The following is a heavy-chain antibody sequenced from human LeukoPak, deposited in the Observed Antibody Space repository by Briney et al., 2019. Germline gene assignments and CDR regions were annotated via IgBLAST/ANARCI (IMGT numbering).Heavy chain of an antibody. CDR3: ARGGSGYDWRNWFDP. D-gene: IGHD5-12*01. CDR2: IYPGDSDI. Sequence: GESLKISCKGSGYSFTNYWIGWVRQMPGKGLEWMGIIYPGDSDIRYSPSFQGQVTISADKSISTAYLQWSSLKASDTAMYYCARGGSGYDWRNWFDPWGQGTLVTVSS. V-gene: IGHV5-51*01. J-gene: IGHJ5*02. CDR1: GYSFTNYW.